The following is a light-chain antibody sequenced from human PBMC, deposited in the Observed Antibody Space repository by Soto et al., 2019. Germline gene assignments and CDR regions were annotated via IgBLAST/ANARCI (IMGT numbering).Light chain of an antibody. CDR3: QQYNNWPLT. CDR2: DAS. J-gene: IGKJ4*01. Sequence: EIVLTQSPGTLSLSPGERATLSCRASQSVRSSRLAWYKQKPGQALRLLIYDASSRATGTPDRFSGSGSGTEFTLTISSLQSEDFAVYYCQQYNNWPLTFGGGTKVDIK. V-gene: IGKV3D-20*02. CDR1: QSVRSSR.